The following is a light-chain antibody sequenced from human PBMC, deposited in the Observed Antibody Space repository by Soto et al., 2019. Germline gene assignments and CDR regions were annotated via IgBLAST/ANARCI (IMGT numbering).Light chain of an antibody. CDR2: GAS. CDR1: QSVSSN. CDR3: QQYNNWPPIT. V-gene: IGKV3-15*01. Sequence: EIVMTQSPATLSVSPGERATLSCRASQSVSSNLAWYQQKPGQAPRLLIYGASTRATGIPARFSGSGSGTEYTPTISSLQSEDFAVYYLQQYNNWPPITFGQGTRLEI. J-gene: IGKJ5*01.